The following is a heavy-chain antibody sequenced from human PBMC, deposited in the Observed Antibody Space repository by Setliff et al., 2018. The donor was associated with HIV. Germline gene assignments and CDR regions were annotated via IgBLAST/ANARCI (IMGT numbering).Heavy chain of an antibody. D-gene: IGHD3-3*01. CDR3: FSGLHLWGGYQFYYMDL. CDR1: GASITNRY. V-gene: IGHV4-4*07. J-gene: IGHJ6*03. CDR2: MFTGEIT. Sequence: SETLSLTCTVSGASITNRYWSWVRQPAGKGLEWMGHMFTGEITNYNPFYTPSLKSRVAMSIDTSKTQVSLTLTSVTAADTASYYCFSGLHLWGGYQFYYMDLWGKGTTVTVSS.